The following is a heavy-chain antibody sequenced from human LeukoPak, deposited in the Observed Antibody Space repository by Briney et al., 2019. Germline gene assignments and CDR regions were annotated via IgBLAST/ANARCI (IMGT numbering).Heavy chain of an antibody. D-gene: IGHD1-20*01. J-gene: IGHJ4*02. CDR3: ARDRYNWNYFDY. CDR1: GFTFSSYA. V-gene: IGHV3-30-3*01. CDR2: ISYDGSNK. Sequence: GGSLRLSCAASGFTFSSYAMHWVRQAPGKGLEWVAVISYDGSNKYYADSVKGRFTISRDNSKNTLYLQMNSLRAEDTAVYYCARDRYNWNYFDYWGQGTLVTVSS.